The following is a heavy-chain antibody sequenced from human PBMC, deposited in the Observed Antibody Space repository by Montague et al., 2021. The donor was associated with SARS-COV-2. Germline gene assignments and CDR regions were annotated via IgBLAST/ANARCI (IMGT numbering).Heavy chain of an antibody. D-gene: IGHD4-11*01. CDR1: GFPVSSNY. CDR3: ARVVTYAFDV. J-gene: IGHJ3*01. CDR2: IYSDVST. V-gene: IGHV3-66*01. Sequence: SLRLSCAASGFPVSSNYMSWVRQAPGKGLEWVSVIYSDVSTYYADSVKGGFTISRDNSKNTLYLQMNSLRAEDTAVYYCARVVTYAFDVWGRGTMVIVSS.